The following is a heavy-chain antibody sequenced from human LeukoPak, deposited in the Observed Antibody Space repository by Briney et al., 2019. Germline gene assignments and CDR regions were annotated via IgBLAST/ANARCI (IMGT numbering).Heavy chain of an antibody. D-gene: IGHD1-26*01. Sequence: GGSLRLSCVVSGFTFSNYSMNWVRQAPGKGLEWVSYISSRSSSIYYLDSVKGRFTISRDNAKNSLYLQMNSLRDEDTAVYYCAREVVGATDYWGQGTLVTVSS. V-gene: IGHV3-48*02. CDR2: ISSRSSSI. CDR1: GFTFSNYS. CDR3: AREVVGATDY. J-gene: IGHJ4*02.